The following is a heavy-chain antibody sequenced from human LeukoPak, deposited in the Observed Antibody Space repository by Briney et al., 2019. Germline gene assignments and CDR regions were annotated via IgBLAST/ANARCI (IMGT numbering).Heavy chain of an antibody. CDR2: INHSGST. CDR3: ARAWYYYGSGSYYNRVFDY. V-gene: IGHV4-34*01. J-gene: IGHJ4*02. Sequence: SETLSLTCGVYGGSFSGYYWSWIRQPPGKGLEWIWEINHSGSTNYNPSLKSRVTISVDTSKNQFSLKLSSVTAADTAVYYCARAWYYYGSGSYYNRVFDYWGQGTLVTVSS. CDR1: GGSFSGYY. D-gene: IGHD3-10*01.